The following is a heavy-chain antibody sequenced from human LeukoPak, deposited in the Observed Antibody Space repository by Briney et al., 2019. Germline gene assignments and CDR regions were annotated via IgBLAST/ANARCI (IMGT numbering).Heavy chain of an antibody. J-gene: IGHJ4*02. CDR2: IKYSGST. Sequence: TPSETLSLTCVVYGGSFSGSYWSWIRQPPGKGLEWIGEIKYSGSTTYNPSLKSRVTISADTSKNQFSLKLSSVTAADTAVYYCARADYDYVWGSYRYLSYHYWGQGTLVTVSS. V-gene: IGHV4-34*01. CDR1: GGSFSGSY. CDR3: ARADYDYVWGSYRYLSYHY. D-gene: IGHD3-16*02.